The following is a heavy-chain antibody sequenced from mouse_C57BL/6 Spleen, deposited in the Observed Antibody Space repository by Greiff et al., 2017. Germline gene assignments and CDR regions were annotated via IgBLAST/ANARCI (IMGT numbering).Heavy chain of an antibody. J-gene: IGHJ4*01. Sequence: VQLQQSGAELVRPGASVKLSCKASGYTFTDYYINWVKQRPGPGLEWIARIYPGSGNTYYNEKFKGKATLTAEKSSSTAYMQLSSLTSEDSAVYFCARDYSNPYAMDYWGQGTSVTVSS. CDR1: GYTFTDYY. CDR2: IYPGSGNT. CDR3: ARDYSNPYAMDY. V-gene: IGHV1-76*01. D-gene: IGHD2-5*01.